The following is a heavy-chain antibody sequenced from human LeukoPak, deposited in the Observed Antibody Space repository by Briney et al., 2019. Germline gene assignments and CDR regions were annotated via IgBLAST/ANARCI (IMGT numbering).Heavy chain of an antibody. J-gene: IGHJ6*03. D-gene: IGHD3-16*01. CDR2: IKQEGRES. V-gene: IGHV3-7*01. Sequence: PGGSLRLSCAASGFTFNIYWMTWVRQAPGKGLEWGANIKQEGRESYYVDSGKGRFTISRDNAKNSLYLQMNSLRAEDTAVYYCARGLRPYYYYYMDVWGKGTTVTVSS. CDR1: GFTFNIYW. CDR3: ARGLRPYYYYYMDV.